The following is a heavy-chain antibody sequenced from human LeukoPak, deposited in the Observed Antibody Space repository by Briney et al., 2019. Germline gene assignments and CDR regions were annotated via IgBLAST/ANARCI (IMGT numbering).Heavy chain of an antibody. Sequence: APVKVSCKASGGTFSTYAISWVRQAPGQGLEWMGRIIPILGIANYAQKFQGRVTITADKSTSTAYMELSSLRSEDTAVYYCARMRTGTGELDYWGQGTLVTVSS. J-gene: IGHJ4*02. V-gene: IGHV1-69*04. CDR2: IIPILGIA. CDR1: GGTFSTYA. D-gene: IGHD1-7*01. CDR3: ARMRTGTGELDY.